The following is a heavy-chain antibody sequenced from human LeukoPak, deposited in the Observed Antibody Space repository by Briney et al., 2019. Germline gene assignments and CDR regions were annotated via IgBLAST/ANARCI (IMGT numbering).Heavy chain of an antibody. CDR2: IYYSGST. V-gene: IGHV4-59*01. J-gene: IGHJ5*02. Sequence: SETLSLTCTVSGGSISSYYWSWIRQPPGKGLEWIGYIYYSGSTNYNPSLKSRVTISVDTSKNQFSLSLKSVTAADTAVYYCAKHLTNAYYDMIWFDPWGQGTLVTVSS. D-gene: IGHD3-16*01. CDR3: AKHLTNAYYDMIWFDP. CDR1: GGSISSYY.